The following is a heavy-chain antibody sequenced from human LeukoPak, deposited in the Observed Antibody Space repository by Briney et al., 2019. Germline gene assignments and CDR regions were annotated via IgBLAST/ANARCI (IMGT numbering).Heavy chain of an antibody. Sequence: GGSLRHSCAASGFTFSSYEMNWVRQAPGEGLEWVSYISSSGSTIYYADSVKGRFTISRDNAKNSLSLQMNSLRADYTAVYYCTRPDYYRGAESYGGDYWGQGTLVTVSS. D-gene: IGHD3-10*01. J-gene: IGHJ4*02. CDR1: GFTFSSYE. CDR3: TRPDYYRGAESYGGDY. CDR2: ISSSGSTI. V-gene: IGHV3-48*03.